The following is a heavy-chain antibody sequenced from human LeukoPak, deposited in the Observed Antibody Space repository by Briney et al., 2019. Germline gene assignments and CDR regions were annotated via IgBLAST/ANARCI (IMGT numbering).Heavy chain of an antibody. CDR3: ARRNFFASGSNSLDY. V-gene: IGHV5-51*01. Sequence: GESLKISCKGSGYSFTSYWIAWVRQMPGKGLEWMGIIYPGDSYTRYSPSFQGQVTISADKSISTAYLQWRSLKASDTAMYYCARRNFFASGSNSLDYWGQGTLVTVSS. D-gene: IGHD3-10*01. CDR2: IYPGDSYT. J-gene: IGHJ4*02. CDR1: GYSFTSYW.